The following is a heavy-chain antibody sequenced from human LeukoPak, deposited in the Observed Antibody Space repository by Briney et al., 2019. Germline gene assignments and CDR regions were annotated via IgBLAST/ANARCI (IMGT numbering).Heavy chain of an antibody. V-gene: IGHV4-61*02. CDR2: VFTSGST. J-gene: IGHJ4*02. CDR1: GGSISSGSYY. D-gene: IGHD3-16*02. CDR3: ARDRRTFYDYVGGNYRFYFDY. Sequence: PSETLSLTCTVSGGSISSGSYYWSWIRQPAGKGLEWIGRVFTSGSTNYNPSLKSRVTMSVDTSKNQFSLKLSSVTAADTAVYYCARDRRTFYDYVGGNYRFYFDYWGQGTLVTVSS.